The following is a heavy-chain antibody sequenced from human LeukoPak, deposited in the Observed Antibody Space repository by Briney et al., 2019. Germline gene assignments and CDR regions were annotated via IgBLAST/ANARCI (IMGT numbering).Heavy chain of an antibody. CDR2: ISNDGSGT. D-gene: IGHD3-22*01. V-gene: IGHV3-23*01. CDR1: GFIFNNYG. Sequence: PGGSLRLSCAASGFIFNNYGLIWVRQAPGKGLEWVSAISNDGSGTQYADFVKGRFTISRDNSKHTLFLQMNSLRAEDTALYYCAKGSSGYFADLWGQGTLVTVSS. CDR3: AKGSSGYFADL. J-gene: IGHJ5*02.